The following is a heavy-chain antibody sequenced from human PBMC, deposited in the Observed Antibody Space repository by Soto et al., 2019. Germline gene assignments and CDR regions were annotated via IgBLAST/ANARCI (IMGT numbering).Heavy chain of an antibody. J-gene: IGHJ4*03. CDR1: GVTFSTSG. D-gene: IGHD2-21*01. V-gene: IGHV1-69*01. CDR2: IIPLCGTP. Sequence: QVQLVQSGAEVKKPGSSLKVSCKTSGVTFSTSGISWVRQGPGQGLEWMGGIIPLCGTPKYARKFQGRVSTTADDSATTTYLELSGLSSDDTAMYYCASVSPSICGGGNCYRLDSYFDSWGQGSQVVVSS. CDR3: ASVSPSICGGGNCYRLDSYFDS.